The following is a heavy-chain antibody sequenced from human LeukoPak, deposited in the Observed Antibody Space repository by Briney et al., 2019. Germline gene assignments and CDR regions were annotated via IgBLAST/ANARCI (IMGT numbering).Heavy chain of an antibody. V-gene: IGHV3-30-3*01. D-gene: IGHD6-13*01. J-gene: IGHJ4*02. Sequence: GPLRLSCAASGFTFSSYAMHWVRQAPGKGLEWVAVISYDGSNKYYADSVKGRFTISRDNSKNTLYLQMNSLRAEDTAVYYCARDLAAAAGIFDHWGQGTLVTVSS. CDR3: ARDLAAAAGIFDH. CDR2: ISYDGSNK. CDR1: GFTFSSYA.